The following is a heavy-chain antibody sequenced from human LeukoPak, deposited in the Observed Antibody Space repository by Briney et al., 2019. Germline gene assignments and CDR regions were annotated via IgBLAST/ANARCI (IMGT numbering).Heavy chain of an antibody. CDR1: GGSISSSSYY. J-gene: IGHJ4*02. V-gene: IGHV4-61*01. CDR3: ARIRAEYSSWYGSYFDY. Sequence: KASETLSLTCTVSGGSISSSSYYWSWIRQPPGKGLEWIGYIYYSGSTNYNPSLKSRVTISVDTSKNQFSLKLSSVTAADTAVYYCARIRAEYSSWYGSYFDYWGQGTLVTVSS. D-gene: IGHD6-13*01. CDR2: IYYSGST.